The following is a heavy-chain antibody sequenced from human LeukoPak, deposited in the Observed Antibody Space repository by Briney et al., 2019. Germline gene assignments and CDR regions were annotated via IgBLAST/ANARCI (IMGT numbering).Heavy chain of an antibody. CDR1: GFTFSSYS. J-gene: IGHJ4*02. CDR2: ISSSSSYI. D-gene: IGHD3-9*01. V-gene: IGHV3-21*01. CDR3: ARGGYYDILTGYYREDY. Sequence: GSLRLSCAASGFTFSSYSMNWVRQAPGKGLEWVSSISSSSSYIYYADSVKGRFTISRDNAKNSLYLQMNSLRAEDTAVYYCARGGYYDILTGYYREDYWGQGTLVTVSS.